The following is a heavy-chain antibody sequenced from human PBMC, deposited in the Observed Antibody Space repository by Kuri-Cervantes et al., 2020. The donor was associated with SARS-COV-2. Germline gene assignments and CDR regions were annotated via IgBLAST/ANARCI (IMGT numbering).Heavy chain of an antibody. CDR1: GFTFSDYA. CDR2: ISYDGSN. J-gene: IGHJ5*01. Sequence: GESLKISCAASGFTFSDYALHWVRQAPGKGLEWLAVISYDGSNADSVKGRFTISRDNFKNTLLLQINSLRAEDTAVYYCARETLVVAAGRSIRGGFDSWGQGTLVTVSS. V-gene: IGHV3-30*04. D-gene: IGHD2-2*01. CDR3: ARETLVVAAGRSIRGGFDS.